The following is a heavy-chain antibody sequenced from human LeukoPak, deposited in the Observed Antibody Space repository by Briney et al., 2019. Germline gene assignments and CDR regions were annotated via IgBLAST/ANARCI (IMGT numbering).Heavy chain of an antibody. V-gene: IGHV3-48*01. CDR1: GFTFNSYA. J-gene: IGHJ4*02. Sequence: GGSLRLSCAASGFTFNSYAFNWVRQAPGKGLEWVSYISSSSNVIYYTDSVKGRFTISRDNARNLLYLQMNSLRAEDTALYYCARGYSSVVDYWGQGTLVTVSS. CDR2: ISSSSNVI. D-gene: IGHD6-19*01. CDR3: ARGYSSVVDY.